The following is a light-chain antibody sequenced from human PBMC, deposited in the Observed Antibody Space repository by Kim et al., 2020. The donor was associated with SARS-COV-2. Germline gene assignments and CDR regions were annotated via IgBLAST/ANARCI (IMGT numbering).Light chain of an antibody. CDR3: QQRSEWPLT. V-gene: IGKV3-11*01. Sequence: EIVLTQSPATLSLSRGERATLSCRASQSISSYLAWYQQKPGQAPRLLIYDASNRATDIPRRFSGSGSGTDFTLTISSLEPEDFAVYYCQQRSEWPLTFGGGTKVEIK. J-gene: IGKJ4*01. CDR2: DAS. CDR1: QSISSY.